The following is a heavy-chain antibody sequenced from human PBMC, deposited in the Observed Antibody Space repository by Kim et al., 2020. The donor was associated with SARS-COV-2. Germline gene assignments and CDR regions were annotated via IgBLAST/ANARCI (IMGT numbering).Heavy chain of an antibody. CDR2: SRDRAKSYTT. J-gene: IGHJ4*02. CDR1: GFTLSDHY. Sequence: GGSLRLSCAVSGFTLSDHYMDWVRQAPGKGLEWVGRSRDRAKSYTTDYAASVKGRFIISRDDSKNSLSLEMNSLKTEDTAVYYCARGANADYWGQGTLVTASS. V-gene: IGHV3-72*01. D-gene: IGHD2-15*01. CDR3: ARGANADY.